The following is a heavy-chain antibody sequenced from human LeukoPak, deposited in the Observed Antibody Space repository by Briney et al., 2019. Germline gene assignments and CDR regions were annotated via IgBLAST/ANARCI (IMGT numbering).Heavy chain of an antibody. CDR2: IYYSGST. V-gene: IGHV4-59*08. CDR1: GGSISSYY. J-gene: IGHJ4*02. CDR3: ARRADQVFDY. Sequence: SETLSLTCTVSGGSISSYYWSWIQQPPGKGLEWIGYIYYSGSTNYNPSLKSRVTISVDTSKNQFSLKLSSVTAADTAVYYCARRADQVFDYWGQGTLVTVSS.